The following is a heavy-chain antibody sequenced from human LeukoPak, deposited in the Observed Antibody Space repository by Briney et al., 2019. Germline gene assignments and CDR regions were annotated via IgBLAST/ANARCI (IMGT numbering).Heavy chain of an antibody. V-gene: IGHV3-53*01. J-gene: IGHJ2*01. CDR2: IYSGGST. Sequence: GGSLRLSCAASGFTFSSSGMHWVRQAPGKGLEWVSVIYSGGSTYYADSVKGRFTISRDNSKNTLYLQMNSLRAEDTAVYYCARGSFMVRGARSPGFDLWGRGTLVTVSS. CDR3: ARGSFMVRGARSPGFDL. CDR1: GFTFSSSG. D-gene: IGHD3-10*01.